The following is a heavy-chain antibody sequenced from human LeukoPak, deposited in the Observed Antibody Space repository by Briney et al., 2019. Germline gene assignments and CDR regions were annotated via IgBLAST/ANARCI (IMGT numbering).Heavy chain of an antibody. CDR1: GFSFISYG. CDR2: IWYDGSNK. J-gene: IGHJ4*02. D-gene: IGHD4-23*01. V-gene: IGHV3-33*06. Sequence: GGSLRLSCVASGFSFISYGMHWVRQAPGKGLEWVAVIWYDGSNKYYADSVKGRFTISRDNSKNTLYMQMNSLRAEDTAVYYCAKLVTHFDYWGQGTLVTVSS. CDR3: AKLVTHFDY.